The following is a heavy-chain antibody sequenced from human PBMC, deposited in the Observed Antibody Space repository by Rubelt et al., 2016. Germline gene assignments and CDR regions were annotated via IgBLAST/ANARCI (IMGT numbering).Heavy chain of an antibody. V-gene: IGHV4-39*01. J-gene: IGHJ6*02. CDR1: GGSISSSSYY. CDR2: IYYSGST. D-gene: IGHD3-22*01. CDR3: ARRYDSRGYYSLLYGMDV. Sequence: QLQLQESGPGLVKPSETLSLTCTVSGGSISSSSYYWGWIRQPPGKGLEWIGSIYYSGSTYYNPSLKSRVIISVAKSKNQFSLKLSSVTAADTAVYYCARRYDSRGYYSLLYGMDVWGQGTTVTVSS.